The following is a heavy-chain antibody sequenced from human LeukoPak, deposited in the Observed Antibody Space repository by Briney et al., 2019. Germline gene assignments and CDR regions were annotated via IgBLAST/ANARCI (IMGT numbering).Heavy chain of an antibody. J-gene: IGHJ6*03. CDR1: GYTFTGYY. CDR2: INPNRGGT. Sequence: ASVKVSCKASGYTFTGYYMHWVRQAPGQGLEWMGWINPNRGGTNYAQNFQGRVTMTRDTSISTAYMELSRLRSDDTAVYYCASSLRRVPAALKPMDVWGKGTTVTVSS. V-gene: IGHV1-2*02. D-gene: IGHD2-2*01. CDR3: ASSLRRVPAALKPMDV.